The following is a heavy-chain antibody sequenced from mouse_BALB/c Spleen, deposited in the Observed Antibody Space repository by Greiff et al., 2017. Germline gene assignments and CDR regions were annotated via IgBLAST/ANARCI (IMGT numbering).Heavy chain of an antibody. V-gene: IGHV4-1*02. CDR1: GFDFSRYW. CDR2: INPDSSTI. Sequence: EVKLLESGGGLVQPGGSLKLSCAASGFDFSRYWMSWVRQAPGKGLEWIGEINPDSSTINYTPSLKDKFIISRDNAKNTLYLQMSKMRSEDTALYYCARQPIYYGNYEGAMDYWGQGTSVTVSS. CDR3: ARQPIYYGNYEGAMDY. J-gene: IGHJ4*01. D-gene: IGHD2-1*01.